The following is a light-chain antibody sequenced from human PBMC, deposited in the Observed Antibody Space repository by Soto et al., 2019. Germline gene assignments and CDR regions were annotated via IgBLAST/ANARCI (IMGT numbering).Light chain of an antibody. Sequence: DIQMTQSPSSLSASVGDRVTVTCRASQSISNHLNWYQQKPGKAPKLLIYAASSLQSGVPSRFSGSGSGTYLTLTISSLQPEDFATYYCQQSYSSVMYTFGQGTKLEIK. V-gene: IGKV1-39*01. CDR3: QQSYSSVMYT. J-gene: IGKJ2*01. CDR2: AAS. CDR1: QSISNH.